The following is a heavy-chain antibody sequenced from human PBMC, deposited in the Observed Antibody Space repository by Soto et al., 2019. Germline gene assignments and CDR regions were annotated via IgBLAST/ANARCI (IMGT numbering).Heavy chain of an antibody. V-gene: IGHV3-74*01. D-gene: IGHD3-10*01. CDR1: GFTFNNYW. CDR3: ARGVRGHYGKDV. Sequence: EVQLVESGGGLVQPGGSLRLSCAASGFTFNNYWIHWVRQAPGKGLMWVSSINGDGTTTNYADSVRGRFAISRDNAENTVYLQMNSLRAEDTALYYCARGVRGHYGKDVWGQGTTVTVSS. CDR2: INGDGTTT. J-gene: IGHJ6*02.